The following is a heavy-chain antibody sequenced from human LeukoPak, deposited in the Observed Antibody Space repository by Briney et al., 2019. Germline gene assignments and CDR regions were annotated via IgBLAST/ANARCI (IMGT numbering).Heavy chain of an antibody. CDR1: GGSISSYY. J-gene: IGHJ6*03. CDR3: ARGPRRYCSGGSCYSSYYYYYMDV. V-gene: IGHV4-59*12. CDR2: IYYSGST. Sequence: PSETLSLTCTVSGGSISSYYWSWIRQPPGKGLEWIGYIYYSGSTNYNPSLKSRVTISVDTSKNQFSLKLSSVTAADTAVYYCARGPRRYCSGGSCYSSYYYYYMDVWGKGTTVTVSS. D-gene: IGHD2-15*01.